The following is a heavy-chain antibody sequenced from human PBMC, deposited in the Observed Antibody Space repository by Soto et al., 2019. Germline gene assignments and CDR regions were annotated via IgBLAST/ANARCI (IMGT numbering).Heavy chain of an antibody. V-gene: IGHV3-33*01. CDR1: GFTFSSYG. CDR2: IWYDGSNK. J-gene: IGHJ4*02. Sequence: GGSLRLSCAASGFTFSSYGMHWVRQAPGKGLEWVAVIWYDGSNKYYADSVKGRFTISRDNSKNTLYLQMNSLRAEETAVYYCARDGDIVVVPAAPDYWGQGTLVTVSS. D-gene: IGHD2-2*01. CDR3: ARDGDIVVVPAAPDY.